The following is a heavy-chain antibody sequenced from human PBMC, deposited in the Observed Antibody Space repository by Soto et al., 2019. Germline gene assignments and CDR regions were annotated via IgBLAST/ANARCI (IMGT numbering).Heavy chain of an antibody. Sequence: PSGTMSLTCAVYGGSFSSYYWSWIRQPPGKGLEWIGEINHSGSTNYNPSLKSRVTISVDNSKNQFSLKLSSVTAADTAVYYCARGSCSGVPPYSYYYSMDAGGQGTTVLVSS. D-gene: IGHD2-15*01. CDR2: INHSGST. J-gene: IGHJ6*02. CDR1: GGSFSSYY. CDR3: ARGSCSGVPPYSYYYSMDA. V-gene: IGHV4-34*01.